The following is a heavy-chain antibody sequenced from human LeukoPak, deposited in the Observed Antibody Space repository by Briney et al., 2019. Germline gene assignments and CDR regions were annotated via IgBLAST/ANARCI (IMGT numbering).Heavy chain of an antibody. J-gene: IGHJ4*02. D-gene: IGHD2-2*01. V-gene: IGHV1-2*02. Sequence: ASVKVSCKASGYTFTVYHMHWVRQPPGQGLEWMGWINPNNGGTNYEQKFQGRVTMIRDTSISTAYMELSRLRSDDTAVYYCARESRSTRFYFDYWGQGTLVTVSS. CDR2: INPNNGGT. CDR1: GYTFTVYH. CDR3: ARESRSTRFYFDY.